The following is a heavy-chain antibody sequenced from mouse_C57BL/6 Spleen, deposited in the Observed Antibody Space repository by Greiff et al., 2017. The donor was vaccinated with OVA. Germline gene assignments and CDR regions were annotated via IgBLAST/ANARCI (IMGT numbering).Heavy chain of an antibody. Sequence: VQLQQPGAELVRPGSSVKLSCKASGYTFTSYWMHWVKQRPIQGLEWIGNIDPSDSETHYNQKFKDKATLTVDKSSSTAYMQLSSLTSEDSAVYYCARGTTVVATRGWFAYWGQGTLVTVSA. CDR1: GYTFTSYW. CDR3: ARGTTVVATRGWFAY. V-gene: IGHV1-52*01. D-gene: IGHD1-1*01. CDR2: IDPSDSET. J-gene: IGHJ3*01.